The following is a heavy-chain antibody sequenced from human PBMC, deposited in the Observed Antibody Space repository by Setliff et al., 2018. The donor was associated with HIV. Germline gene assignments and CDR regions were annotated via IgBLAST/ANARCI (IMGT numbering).Heavy chain of an antibody. Sequence: GGSLRLSCAASGFTFSYYAMSWVRQAPGKGLEWVAVIWYDGTNKYYVDSVKGRFTISRDDSKKTLYLQMNSLRAEDTAVYYCAITMIVVVIPGAFDIWGQGTMVTVSS. CDR1: GFTFSYYA. J-gene: IGHJ3*02. CDR3: AITMIVVVIPGAFDI. V-gene: IGHV3-33*08. D-gene: IGHD3-22*01. CDR2: IWYDGTNK.